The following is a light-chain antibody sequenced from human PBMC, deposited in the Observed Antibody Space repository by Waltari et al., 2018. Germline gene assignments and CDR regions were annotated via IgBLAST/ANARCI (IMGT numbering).Light chain of an antibody. V-gene: IGKV3-20*01. CDR1: QYITDSW. Sequence: EIVLTQSPVTLSLSPGERVTLSCRASQYITDSWITWYPQKPGQAPRILIYAASTRAPGVPYRFSGSGSGTDFTLTISRLEPEDSAVYYCQQYDGSVVTFGGGTKVEIK. J-gene: IGKJ4*01. CDR2: AAS. CDR3: QQYDGSVVT.